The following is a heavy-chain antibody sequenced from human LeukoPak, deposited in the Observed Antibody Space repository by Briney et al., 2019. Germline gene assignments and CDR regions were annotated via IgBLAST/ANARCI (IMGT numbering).Heavy chain of an antibody. CDR3: ATKQWLAPPPDS. CDR2: INTDGTVT. Sequence: GGSLRLSCAASGVTLSKYWMRWVCQAPGKGGESVSRINTDGTVTTYADSVKGRFTVSRDNADNTMFLQMNSVRDEDTAVYYCATKQWLAPPPDSWGQGTPVTVSS. J-gene: IGHJ4*02. D-gene: IGHD6-19*01. V-gene: IGHV3-74*01. CDR1: GVTLSKYW.